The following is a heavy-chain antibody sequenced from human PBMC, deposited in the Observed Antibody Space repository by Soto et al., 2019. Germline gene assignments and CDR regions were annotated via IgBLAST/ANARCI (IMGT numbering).Heavy chain of an antibody. J-gene: IGHJ4*02. CDR1: GGSITTYS. V-gene: IGHV4-59*01. CDR2: ISYSGNT. CDR3: ARRGAASDFDY. Sequence: ETLSLTCTVSGGSITTYSWTWIRQPPGKGLEYIGHISYSGNTNYNPSLKSRVTISVDTSKNELSLRLSSVTTADTAVYYCARRGAASDFDYWGQGTLVTVSS. D-gene: IGHD1-26*01.